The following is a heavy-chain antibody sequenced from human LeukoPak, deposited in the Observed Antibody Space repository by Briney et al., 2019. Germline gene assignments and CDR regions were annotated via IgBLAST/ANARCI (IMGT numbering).Heavy chain of an antibody. V-gene: IGHV3-21*04. D-gene: IGHD5-18*01. CDR3: ARRQNVDTAMVSDAFDI. CDR1: GFTFSTYG. CDR2: ISTGSSYM. J-gene: IGHJ3*02. Sequence: GGSLRLSCAASGFTFSTYGMNWVRQAPGKGLEWVSSISTGSSYMYYADSVKGRFTISRDNAKNSLYLQMNSLRAEDTAVYYCARRQNVDTAMVSDAFDIWGQGTMVTVSS.